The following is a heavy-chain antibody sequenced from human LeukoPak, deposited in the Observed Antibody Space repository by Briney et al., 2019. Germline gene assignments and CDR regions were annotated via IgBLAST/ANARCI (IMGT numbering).Heavy chain of an antibody. V-gene: IGHV3-15*01. D-gene: IGHD3-22*01. Sequence: AGGSLRLSCAASGFTFSSNAMSWVRQAPGKGLEWVGRIKSKTDGWTTDYAAPVKGRFTISRDDSKNTLYLQMNSLKTEDTAVYYCTTDRPQYYYDSSGYYPFDYWGQGTLVPVSS. CDR2: IKSKTDGWTT. J-gene: IGHJ4*02. CDR1: GFTFSSNA. CDR3: TTDRPQYYYDSSGYYPFDY.